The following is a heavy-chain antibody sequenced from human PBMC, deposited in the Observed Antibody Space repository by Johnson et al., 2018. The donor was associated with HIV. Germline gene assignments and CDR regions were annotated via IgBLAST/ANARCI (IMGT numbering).Heavy chain of an antibody. D-gene: IGHD2-21*02. CDR2: IYSGGTT. J-gene: IGHJ3*02. CDR3: ARGLYSLAYCGGDCYPSDAFDI. CDR1: RFTVSSNY. V-gene: IGHV3-66*01. Sequence: EQLVESGGDLVQPGGSLRLSCAASRFTVSSNYMSWVRQAPGKGLEWVSVIYSGGTTNYADSVKGRFTISRDNSKNTLYLQMDSLRAEDTAIYYCARGLYSLAYCGGDCYPSDAFDIWGQGTMVTVSS.